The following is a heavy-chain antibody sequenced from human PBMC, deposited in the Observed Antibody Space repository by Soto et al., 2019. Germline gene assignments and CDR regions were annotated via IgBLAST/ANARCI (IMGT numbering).Heavy chain of an antibody. D-gene: IGHD1-26*01. V-gene: IGHV4-34*01. CDR1: VGSFSGYY. CDR3: TRGGASGSCFLRKAFDI. J-gene: IGHJ3*02. Sequence: SETLSLTCAVYVGSFSGYYWSWIRQPPGRGLEWIGEINHSGSTNYNPSLKSRVTISLDTSKNQFSLKLRSVTAADTAVYYCTRGGASGSCFLRKAFDIWGQGTMVTVSS. CDR2: INHSGST.